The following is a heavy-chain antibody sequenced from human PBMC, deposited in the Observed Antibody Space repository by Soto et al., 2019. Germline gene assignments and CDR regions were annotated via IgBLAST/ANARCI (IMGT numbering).Heavy chain of an antibody. CDR1: GFSFSAYG. D-gene: IGHD3-10*01. Sequence: QVQLVDSGGGVVQPGRSLRLSCEASGFSFSAYGMHRVRQAPGKGLEWVALIWYDGTHESYADSVKGRITISRDNSKNTLYLQMNSLRAEDTAVYYCARDGSGSYTSGVDYWGQGTLVTVSS. CDR2: IWYDGTHE. J-gene: IGHJ4*02. V-gene: IGHV3-33*01. CDR3: ARDGSGSYTSGVDY.